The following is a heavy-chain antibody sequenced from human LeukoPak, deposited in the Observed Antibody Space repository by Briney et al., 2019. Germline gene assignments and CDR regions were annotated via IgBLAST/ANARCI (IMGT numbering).Heavy chain of an antibody. J-gene: IGHJ4*02. CDR2: IYHSGST. CDR3: ASLGSSTSGFDY. V-gene: IGHV4-30-2*01. D-gene: IGHD2-2*01. Sequence: SETLSLTCAVSGGSISSGGYSWIWLRQPPGKGLEWIGHIYHSGSTYYNPSLKSRVTISVDRSKNQFSLKLSSVTAADTAVYYCASLGSSTSGFDYWGQGTLVTVSS. CDR1: GGSISSGGYS.